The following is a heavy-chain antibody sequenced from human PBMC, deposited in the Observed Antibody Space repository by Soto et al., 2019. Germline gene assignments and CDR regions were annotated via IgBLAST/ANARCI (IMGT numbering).Heavy chain of an antibody. J-gene: IGHJ4*02. CDR1: GGTFSSYA. CDR2: IIPIFGTA. D-gene: IGHD5-18*01. CDR3: ARGLSEGIQLWLPGGYYFDY. Sequence: ASVKVSCKASGGTFSSYAISWVRQAPGQGLEWMGGIIPIFGTANYAQKFQGRVTITADESTSTAYMELSSLRSEDTAVYYCARGLSEGIQLWLPGGYYFDYWGQGTLVTVSS. V-gene: IGHV1-69*13.